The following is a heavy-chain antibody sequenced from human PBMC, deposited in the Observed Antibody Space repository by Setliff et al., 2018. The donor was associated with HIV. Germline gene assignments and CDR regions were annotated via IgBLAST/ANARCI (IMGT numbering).Heavy chain of an antibody. CDR1: GYSFTNYW. Sequence: RGESLKISCKGSGYSFTNYWIGWVRQMPGQGLEWMGIIYPGDSDTRYSPSFQGQVTISADKSISTAYLQWSSLKASDTAMYFCAKTYYYSSGQILPFDYWGQGTLVTVSS. J-gene: IGHJ4*02. V-gene: IGHV5-51*01. D-gene: IGHD3-10*01. CDR2: IYPGDSDT. CDR3: AKTYYYSSGQILPFDY.